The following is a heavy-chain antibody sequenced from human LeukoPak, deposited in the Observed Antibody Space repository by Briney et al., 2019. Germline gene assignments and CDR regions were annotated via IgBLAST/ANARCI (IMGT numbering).Heavy chain of an antibody. D-gene: IGHD5-12*01. J-gene: IGHJ4*02. CDR2: INHSGST. CDR3: ARVIQWYFDY. V-gene: IGHV4-34*01. Sequence: SETLSLTCAVYGGSFSGYYWSWIRQPPGKGLEWIGEINHSGSTNYNPSLKSRVTISVDTSKNQFSLKLSSVTAADTAMYYCARVIQWYFDYWGQGTLVTVSS. CDR1: GGSFSGYY.